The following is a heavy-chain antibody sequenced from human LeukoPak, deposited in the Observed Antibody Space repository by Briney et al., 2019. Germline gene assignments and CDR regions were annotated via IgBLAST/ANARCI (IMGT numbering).Heavy chain of an antibody. CDR3: ARGKFIAVADNYYYYGMDV. J-gene: IGHJ6*02. Sequence: KPSETLSLTCAVYGGSFSGYYWSWIRQPPGKGLEWIGEINHSGSTNYNPSHKSRVTISVDTSKNQFSLKLSSVTAADTAVYYCARGKFIAVADNYYYYGMDVWGQGTTVTVSS. CDR1: GGSFSGYY. CDR2: INHSGST. D-gene: IGHD6-19*01. V-gene: IGHV4-34*01.